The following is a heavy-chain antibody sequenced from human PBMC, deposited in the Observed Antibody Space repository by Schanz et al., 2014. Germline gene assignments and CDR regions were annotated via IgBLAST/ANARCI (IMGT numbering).Heavy chain of an antibody. CDR2: INSDGTKR. Sequence: VQLVESGGGLIQPGGSLRLSCAASGFGFSSYSMNWVRQAPGKGLEWVAFINSDGTKRFYADSVKSRFTISRDNSRNTLYLQMNSLRAEDTAVYYCAKGRFGELSAFDIWGLGTMVTVSS. V-gene: IGHV3-30*02. CDR1: GFGFSSYS. CDR3: AKGRFGELSAFDI. D-gene: IGHD3-10*01. J-gene: IGHJ3*02.